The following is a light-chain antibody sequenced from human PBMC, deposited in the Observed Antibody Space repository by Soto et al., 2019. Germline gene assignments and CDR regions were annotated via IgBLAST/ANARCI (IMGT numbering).Light chain of an antibody. CDR1: QDISNY. CDR3: QQLNIFPPLFT. Sequence: DIQMTQSPSSLSASVGDRVTITCQASQDISNYLNWYQQRPGKAPELLIYGASTLRTGVASRFSGSGSGTEFTLTISSLQPEDFATYFCQQLNIFPPLFTFGPGTKVDIK. J-gene: IGKJ3*01. V-gene: IGKV1-9*01. CDR2: GAS.